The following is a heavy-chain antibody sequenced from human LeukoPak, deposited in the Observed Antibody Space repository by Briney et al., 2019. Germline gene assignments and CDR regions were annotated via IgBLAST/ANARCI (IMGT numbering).Heavy chain of an antibody. J-gene: IGHJ4*02. V-gene: IGHV3-33*01. CDR3: TRRDGDNDRGFDY. D-gene: IGHD4-23*01. CDR1: EFTFSSYG. Sequence: GGSLRLSYAASEFTFSSYGMHWVRQAPGKGLEWVAVIWYDGSKKYYADSVKGRFTISRDNSKNTLYLQMNSLRAEDTAVYYCTRRDGDNDRGFDYWGQGTLVTVSS. CDR2: IWYDGSKK.